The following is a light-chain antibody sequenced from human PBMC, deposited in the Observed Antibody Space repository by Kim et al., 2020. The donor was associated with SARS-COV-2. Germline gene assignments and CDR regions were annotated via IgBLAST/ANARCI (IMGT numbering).Light chain of an antibody. V-gene: IGKV1-39*01. J-gene: IGKJ2*01. Sequence: ASVRERVTITCRARPSISRYLNWYPQKPGTAPKLLIYAASSLQSGVPSRFSGSGAGTDFTLPISSLPPEDFATYYCQHSYSTPLYTFGQGPKLEI. CDR2: AAS. CDR3: QHSYSTPLYT. CDR1: PSISRY.